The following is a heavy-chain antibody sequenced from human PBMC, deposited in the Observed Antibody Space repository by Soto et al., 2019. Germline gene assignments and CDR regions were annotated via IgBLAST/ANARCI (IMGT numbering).Heavy chain of an antibody. Sequence: EVQLLESGGGLVQPGGSLRLSCVGSEFTFSNYAMNWVRQAPGEGPEWVSLISSSGGTTYYADSVKGRFSISRDNSNNTLYLQMNSLRVEDTAIYYCAKDIQGRGATTGDDAFDIWGQGTMVTVSS. CDR3: AKDIQGRGATTGDDAFDI. D-gene: IGHD1-1*01. CDR2: ISSSGGTT. J-gene: IGHJ3*02. CDR1: EFTFSNYA. V-gene: IGHV3-23*01.